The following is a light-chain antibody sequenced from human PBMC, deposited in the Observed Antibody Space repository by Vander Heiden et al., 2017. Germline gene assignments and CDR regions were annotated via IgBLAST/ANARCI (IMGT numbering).Light chain of an antibody. CDR1: QSVSGSY. CDR3: QHYGTAPRA. Sequence: EIVLTQSPGTLSLSPGDSATLSCRASQSVSGSYLAWYQQKPGQAPRLLIYGASSRATGIPDRFSGSGSGTDFTLTISRLEPEDFAVYYCQHYGTAPRAFGQGTKVEIK. J-gene: IGKJ1*01. CDR2: GAS. V-gene: IGKV3-20*01.